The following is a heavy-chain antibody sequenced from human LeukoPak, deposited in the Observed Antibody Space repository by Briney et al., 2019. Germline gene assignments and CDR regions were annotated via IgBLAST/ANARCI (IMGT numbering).Heavy chain of an antibody. V-gene: IGHV3-64*01. J-gene: IGHJ4*02. CDR2: ISSNGGST. D-gene: IGHD6-13*01. CDR3: ATSFGPVIAAAGTGAD. Sequence: GGSLRLSCAASGFTFNSYSMNWVRQAPGKGLEYVSAISSNGGSTYYANSVKGRFTISRDNSKNTLYLQMNSLRAEDTAVYYCATSFGPVIAAAGTGADWGQGTLVTVSS. CDR1: GFTFNSYS.